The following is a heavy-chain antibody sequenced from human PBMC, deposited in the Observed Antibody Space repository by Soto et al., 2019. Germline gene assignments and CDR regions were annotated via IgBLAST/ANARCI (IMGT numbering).Heavy chain of an antibody. CDR3: ATGLASSSWYGWDYYYGMDV. Sequence: GGSLRLSCAASGFTFSSYAMSWVRQAPGKGLEWVSAISGSGGSTYYADSVKGRFTISRDNSKNTLYLQMNSLRAEDTAVYYCATGLASSSWYGWDYYYGMDVWGQGTTVTVSS. D-gene: IGHD6-13*01. V-gene: IGHV3-23*01. CDR1: GFTFSSYA. CDR2: ISGSGGST. J-gene: IGHJ6*02.